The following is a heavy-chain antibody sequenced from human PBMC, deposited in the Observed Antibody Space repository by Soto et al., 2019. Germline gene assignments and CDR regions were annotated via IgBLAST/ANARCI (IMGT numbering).Heavy chain of an antibody. Sequence: QVQLVESGGGVVQPGRSLRLSCAASGFTFSSYGMHWVRQAPGKGLEWEAVISYDGSNRNYADSVKGRFTISRDNSKNTLYLQINSLRAEDTAVYHCAKDRPLYYYYGMDVWGQGTTVTVSS. J-gene: IGHJ6*02. CDR1: GFTFSSYG. CDR3: AKDRPLYYYYGMDV. V-gene: IGHV3-30*18. CDR2: ISYDGSNR.